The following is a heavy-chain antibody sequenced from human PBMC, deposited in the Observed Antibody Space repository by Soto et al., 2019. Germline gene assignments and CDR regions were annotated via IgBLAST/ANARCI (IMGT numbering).Heavy chain of an antibody. Sequence: GGSLRLSCAASGFTFSSYGMHWVRQAPGKGLEWVAVISYDGSNKYYADSVKGRFTISRDNSKITLYLQMNSLRAEDTAVYYCAKDVVVGATPGLVDYYYYYGMDVWGQGTTVTVSS. V-gene: IGHV3-30*18. D-gene: IGHD1-26*01. CDR1: GFTFSSYG. CDR3: AKDVVVGATPGLVDYYYYYGMDV. J-gene: IGHJ6*02. CDR2: ISYDGSNK.